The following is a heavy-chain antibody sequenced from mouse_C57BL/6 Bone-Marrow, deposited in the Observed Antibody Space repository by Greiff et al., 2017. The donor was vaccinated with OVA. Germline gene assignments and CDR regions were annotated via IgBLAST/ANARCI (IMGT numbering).Heavy chain of an antibody. CDR1: GYTFTSYW. CDR3: ARPTTVRYFDV. CDR2: IHPNSGST. V-gene: IGHV1-64*01. D-gene: IGHD2-10*01. Sequence: QVQLQQPGAELVKPGASVKLSCKASGYTFTSYWMHWVKQRPGQGLEWIGMIHPNSGSTNYNEKFKSKATLTVDKSSSTAYMQLSSLTSEDSAVYYCARPTTVRYFDVWGTGTTVTVSS. J-gene: IGHJ1*03.